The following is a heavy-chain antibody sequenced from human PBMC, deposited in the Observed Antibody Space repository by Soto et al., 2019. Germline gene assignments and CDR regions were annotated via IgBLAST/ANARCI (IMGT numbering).Heavy chain of an antibody. V-gene: IGHV3-23*01. CDR2: ISGSGGST. CDR3: ARDGGYDTLWGV. D-gene: IGHD3-22*01. Sequence: PGGSLRLSCAASGFTFSSYAMSWVRQAPGKGLEWVSAISGSGGSTYYADSVKGRFTISRDNSKNTLYLQMNSLRAEDTAVYYCARDGGYDTLWGVWGQGTAVTVSS. J-gene: IGHJ6*02. CDR1: GFTFSSYA.